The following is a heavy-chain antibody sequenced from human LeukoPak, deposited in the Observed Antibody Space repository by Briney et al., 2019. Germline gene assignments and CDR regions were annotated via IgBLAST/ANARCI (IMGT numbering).Heavy chain of an antibody. Sequence: GSSVKVSCKASGGTLSSYAISWVRQAPGQGLEWMGGIIPIFATANYAQKFQGRVTITADESTSTAFMELSSLRSEDTAVYYCARGNPRSLLPYYFDYWGQGTLVTVSS. J-gene: IGHJ4*02. CDR3: ARGNPRSLLPYYFDY. CDR1: GGTLSSYA. V-gene: IGHV1-69*01. D-gene: IGHD3-3*01. CDR2: IIPIFATA.